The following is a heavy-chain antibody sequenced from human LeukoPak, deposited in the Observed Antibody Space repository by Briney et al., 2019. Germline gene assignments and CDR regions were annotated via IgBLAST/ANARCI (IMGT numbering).Heavy chain of an antibody. CDR1: GYTFANYG. CDR2: ISPYTGNK. D-gene: IGHD2-8*01. V-gene: IGHV1-18*01. J-gene: IGHJ4*02. Sequence: ASVKVSCKASGYTFANYGISWVRQAPGQGLELMGWISPYTGNKDYPQKLQGRVTMTTDTSTNTAYMELRSLRSDDTAFYYCARTSGVSVDGSPYYFDYWGQGTLVTVSS. CDR3: ARTSGVSVDGSPYYFDY.